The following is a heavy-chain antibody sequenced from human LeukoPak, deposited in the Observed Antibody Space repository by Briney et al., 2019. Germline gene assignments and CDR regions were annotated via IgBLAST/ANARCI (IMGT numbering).Heavy chain of an antibody. Sequence: SGPALVKPTQTLTLTCTFSGFSLSTSGMCVSWIRQPPGKALEWLARIDWDDDKYYSTSLKTRLTISKDTSKNQVVLTMTNMDPVDTATYYCARFPDWEYYFDYWGQGTLVTVSS. J-gene: IGHJ4*02. CDR3: ARFPDWEYYFDY. D-gene: IGHD3-9*01. CDR2: IDWDDDK. CDR1: GFSLSTSGMC. V-gene: IGHV2-70*11.